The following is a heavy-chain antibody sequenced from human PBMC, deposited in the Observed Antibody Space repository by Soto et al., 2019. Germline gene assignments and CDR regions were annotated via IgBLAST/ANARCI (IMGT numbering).Heavy chain of an antibody. CDR3: ARESIVVVPAAPLRFAFDI. D-gene: IGHD2-2*01. CDR2: IYYSGST. Sequence: SETLSLTCTVSGGSISSGGYYWSWIRQHPGKGLEWIGYIYYSGSTYYNPSLRSRVTISVDTSKNQFSLKLSSVTAADTAVYYCARESIVVVPAAPLRFAFDIWGQGTMVTVSS. CDR1: GGSISSGGYY. V-gene: IGHV4-31*03. J-gene: IGHJ3*02.